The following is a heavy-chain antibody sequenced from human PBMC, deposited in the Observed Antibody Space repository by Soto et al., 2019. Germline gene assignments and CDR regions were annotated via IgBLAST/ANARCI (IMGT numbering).Heavy chain of an antibody. CDR3: ARIKLVEWFFINVDVYDMDV. J-gene: IGHJ6*02. CDR1: GFSLSDYA. Sequence: GGSLRLSCVASGFSLSDYAVNWVRQAPGKGLEWVSFISSDSRTIYYADSVEGRFTVSRDNARNSVSLQMDSPRYEDAAVYYCARIKLVEWFFINVDVYDMDVWGQGTPVAVSS. CDR2: ISSDSRTI. D-gene: IGHD3-3*01. V-gene: IGHV3-48*02.